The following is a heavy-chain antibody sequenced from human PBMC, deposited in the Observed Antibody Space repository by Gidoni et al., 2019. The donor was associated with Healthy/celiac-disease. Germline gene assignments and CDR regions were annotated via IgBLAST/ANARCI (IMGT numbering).Heavy chain of an antibody. V-gene: IGHV3-23*01. J-gene: IGHJ3*02. CDR3: AKWAFRGVQAGAFDI. CDR1: GFTFSSYA. Sequence: EVQLLVSGGGLVQPGGSLRLSCASSGFTFSSYAMSWVRQAPGKGLERVSAISGSGGSTYYADSVKGRFTISRDNPKNTLYLQMNSLRAEDTAVYYCAKWAFRGVQAGAFDIWGQGTMVTVSS. D-gene: IGHD3-10*01. CDR2: ISGSGGST.